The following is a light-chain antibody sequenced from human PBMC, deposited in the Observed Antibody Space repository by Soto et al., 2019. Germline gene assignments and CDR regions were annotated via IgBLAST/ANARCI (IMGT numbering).Light chain of an antibody. CDR1: QSVSSSY. CDR2: GAS. V-gene: IGKV3-20*01. J-gene: IGKJ3*01. Sequence: EIVLTQSPGTLSLSPGERATLSCRASQSVSSSYLAWYQQKPGQAPRLLIYGASSRATGTPDRFSGSGSGTAFTLNISRLEPEDLAVYYCQQYGGSPLFTFGPGTKVDVK. CDR3: QQYGGSPLFT.